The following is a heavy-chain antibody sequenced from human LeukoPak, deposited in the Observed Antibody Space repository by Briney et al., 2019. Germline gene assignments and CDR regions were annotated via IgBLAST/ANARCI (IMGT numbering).Heavy chain of an antibody. D-gene: IGHD7-27*01. V-gene: IGHV3-30*18. Sequence: GGSLRLSCAASGFTFNYYGIHWVRQAPGKGLEWVALISYDGSNEYYGDSVKGRFTISRDNSENTLYLQMSGLRAEDTAVYHCAKGTGDTGYYFDYWGQGTLVTVSS. J-gene: IGHJ4*02. CDR2: ISYDGSNE. CDR3: AKGTGDTGYYFDY. CDR1: GFTFNYYG.